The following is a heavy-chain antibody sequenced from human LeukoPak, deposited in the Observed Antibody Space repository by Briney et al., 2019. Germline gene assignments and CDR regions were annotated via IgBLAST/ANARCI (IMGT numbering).Heavy chain of an antibody. CDR2: LYPGGSN. Sequence: SDTLSLTCTVSGRSITVYYGSWIRQPAGEGLECLGRLYPGGSNIYNPCITSRVTMSVDTSKNQLYLKLTSVNAEDTGVCYCARVALRRTAWFDPWGQGTPVTVSS. J-gene: IGHJ5*02. CDR3: ARVALRRTAWFDP. D-gene: IGHD5-12*01. V-gene: IGHV4-4*07. CDR1: GRSITVYY.